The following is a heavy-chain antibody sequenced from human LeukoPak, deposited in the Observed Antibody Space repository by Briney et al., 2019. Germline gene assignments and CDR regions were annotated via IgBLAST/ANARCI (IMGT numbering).Heavy chain of an antibody. CDR1: GGSISSYY. Sequence: SETLSLTRTVSGGSISSYYWSWIRQPPGKGLEWIGYIYYSGSTNYNPSLKSRVTISVDTSKNQFSLKLSSVTAADTAVYYCARRQDDSSGYYFDYWGQGTLVTVSS. CDR3: ARRQDDSSGYYFDY. CDR2: IYYSGST. D-gene: IGHD3-22*01. V-gene: IGHV4-59*08. J-gene: IGHJ4*02.